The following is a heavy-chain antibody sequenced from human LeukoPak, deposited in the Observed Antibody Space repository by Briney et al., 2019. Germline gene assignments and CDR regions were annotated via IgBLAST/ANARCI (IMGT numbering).Heavy chain of an antibody. D-gene: IGHD3-22*01. J-gene: IGHJ4*02. CDR1: GFIFSAYS. CDR2: ISDSSTTI. CDR3: ARGGSYFDISGYYFY. Sequence: GGSLRLSCAASGFIFSAYSMNWVHQAPGKGLEWVSYISDSSTTIYYADSVKGRFTISRDNAKNSLYLQMNSLRDEDTAVYYCARGGSYFDISGYYFYWGQGTLVTVSS. V-gene: IGHV3-48*02.